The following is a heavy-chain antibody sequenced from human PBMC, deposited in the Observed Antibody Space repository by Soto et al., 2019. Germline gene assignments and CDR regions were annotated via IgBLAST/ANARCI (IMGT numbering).Heavy chain of an antibody. CDR3: AKDSTIFKYYYDSSGYYYGYFDY. Sequence: EVQLLESGGGLVQPGGSLRLSCAASGFTFSSYAMSWVRQAPGKGLEWVSAISGSGGSTYYADSGKGRFTISRDNSKNTLYLQMNSLRAEDTAVYYCAKDSTIFKYYYDSSGYYYGYFDYWGQGTLVTVSS. CDR2: ISGSGGST. J-gene: IGHJ4*02. CDR1: GFTFSSYA. V-gene: IGHV3-23*01. D-gene: IGHD3-22*01.